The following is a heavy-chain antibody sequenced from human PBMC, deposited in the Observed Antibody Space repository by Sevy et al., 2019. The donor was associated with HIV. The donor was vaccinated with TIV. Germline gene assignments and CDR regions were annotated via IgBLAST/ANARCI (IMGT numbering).Heavy chain of an antibody. D-gene: IGHD1-26*01. J-gene: IGHJ4*02. V-gene: IGHV3-23*01. CDR2: VSGSGIST. Sequence: GGSLRLSCAASGFIFSSYAMNWVRQAPGKGLEWVSGVSGSGISTYYTDSVKGRFTISRDNSKNTLYLQMTSLRADDTAVYYCATAEIQSGSYMKSPFDYWGPGTQVTVSS. CDR1: GFIFSSYA. CDR3: ATAEIQSGSYMKSPFDY.